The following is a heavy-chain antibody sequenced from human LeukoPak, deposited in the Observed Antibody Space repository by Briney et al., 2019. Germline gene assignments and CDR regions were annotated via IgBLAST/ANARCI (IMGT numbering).Heavy chain of an antibody. D-gene: IGHD3-22*01. CDR2: IYYSGST. CDR1: GGSISSYY. V-gene: IGHV4-59*01. J-gene: IGHJ4*02. CDR3: ARYDSSGYYPDDY. Sequence: SETLSLTCTVSGGSISSYYWSWIRQPPGKGLEWIGYIYYSGSTNYNPSLKSRVTISVDMSKNQFSLKLSSVTAADTAVYYCARYDSSGYYPDDYWGQGTLVTVSS.